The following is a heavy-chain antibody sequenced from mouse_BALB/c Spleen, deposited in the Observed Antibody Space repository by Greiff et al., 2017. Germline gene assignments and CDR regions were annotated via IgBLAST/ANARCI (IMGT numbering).Heavy chain of an antibody. CDR1: GFNIKDTY. V-gene: IGHV14-3*02. D-gene: IGHD2-1*01. J-gene: IGHJ4*01. CDR2: IDPANGNT. Sequence: EVKLMESGAELVKPGASVKLSCTASGFNIKDTYMHWVKQRPEQGLEWIGRIDPANGNTKYDPKFQGKATITADTSSNTAYLQLSSLTSEDTAVYYCARIGLYGNYYAMDYWGQGTSVTVSS. CDR3: ARIGLYGNYYAMDY.